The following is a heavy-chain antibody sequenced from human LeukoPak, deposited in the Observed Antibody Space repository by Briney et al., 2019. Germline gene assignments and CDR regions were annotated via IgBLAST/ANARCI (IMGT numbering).Heavy chain of an antibody. CDR1: GGSISSSSYY. V-gene: IGHV4-39*01. CDR3: EWWELARAFDI. CDR2: IYYSGST. Sequence: SETLSLTCTVSGGSISSSSYYWGWIRQPPGKGLEWIGSIYYSGSTYYNPSLKSRVTISVDTSKNQFSLKLSSVTAADTAVYYCEWWELARAFDIWGQGTMVTVSS. D-gene: IGHD2-15*01. J-gene: IGHJ3*02.